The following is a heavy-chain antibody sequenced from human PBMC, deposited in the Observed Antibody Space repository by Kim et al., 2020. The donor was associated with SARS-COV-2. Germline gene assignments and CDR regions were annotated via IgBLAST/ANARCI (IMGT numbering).Heavy chain of an antibody. Sequence: GGSLRLSCAASGFTFSSYGMHWVRQAPGKGLEWVAVIWYDGSNKYYADSVKGRFTISRDNSKNTLYLQMNSLRAEDTAVYYCARPSITIFGGPPDYWGQGTLVTLSS. D-gene: IGHD3-3*01. CDR3: ARPSITIFGGPPDY. V-gene: IGHV3-33*01. J-gene: IGHJ4*02. CDR2: IWYDGSNK. CDR1: GFTFSSYG.